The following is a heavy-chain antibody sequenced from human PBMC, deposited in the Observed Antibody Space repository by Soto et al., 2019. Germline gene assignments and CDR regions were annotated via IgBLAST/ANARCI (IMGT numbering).Heavy chain of an antibody. J-gene: IGHJ6*02. CDR3: AKDQASSSWYGGYGMDV. CDR1: GFTFSSYG. Sequence: VGSLRLSCAASGFTFSSYGMHWVRQAPGKGLEWVAVISYDGSNKYYADSVKGRFTISRDNSKNTLYLQMNSLRAEDTAVYYCAKDQASSSWYGGYGMDVWGQGTTVTVSS. CDR2: ISYDGSNK. V-gene: IGHV3-30*18. D-gene: IGHD6-13*01.